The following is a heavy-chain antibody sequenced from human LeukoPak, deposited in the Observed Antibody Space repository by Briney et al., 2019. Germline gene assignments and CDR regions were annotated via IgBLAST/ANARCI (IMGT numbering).Heavy chain of an antibody. CDR1: GFSFTGYY. Sequence: GASVKVSCKASGFSFTGYYIHWVRQAPGQGLEWMRYINPQSGVTNSPQELQGRVTMTTDTSISEVYMELSSLISDDTALYHCVREGNERLSKDFDYWGQGTLVTVSS. D-gene: IGHD4-23*01. V-gene: IGHV1-2*02. CDR2: INPQSGVT. CDR3: VREGNERLSKDFDY. J-gene: IGHJ4*02.